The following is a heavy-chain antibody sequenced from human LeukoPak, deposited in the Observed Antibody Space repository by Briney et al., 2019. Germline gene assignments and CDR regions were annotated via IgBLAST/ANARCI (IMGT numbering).Heavy chain of an antibody. V-gene: IGHV3-7*01. D-gene: IGHD3-16*01. CDR2: IKADGSVK. J-gene: IGHJ3*01. CDR3: VRDSDYQRISTDRYAHYDALDF. Sequence: GGSLRLSCAASGFTFSTFWMSWVRQAPGKGLEWVANIKADGSVKHYIDSMEGRFSISRDNARSSLYLQMNSLRAEDTAVYYCVRDSDYQRISTDRYAHYDALDFWVHGTMVTVSS. CDR1: GFTFSTFW.